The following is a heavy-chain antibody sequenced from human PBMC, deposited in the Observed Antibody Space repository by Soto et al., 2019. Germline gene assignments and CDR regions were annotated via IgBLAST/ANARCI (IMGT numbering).Heavy chain of an antibody. D-gene: IGHD3-16*01. CDR2: INTDGSTT. CDR1: GFTFSSHW. J-gene: IGHJ4*02. Sequence: GGSLRLSCAASGFTFSSHWMHWVRQAPGKGLVWVSRINTDGSTTNYADYVKGRFTVSRDNAKNTLYLQMNSLRAEDTAVYYCAISVLWPLDLNYWGQGTLVTVSS. V-gene: IGHV3-74*01. CDR3: AISVLWPLDLNY.